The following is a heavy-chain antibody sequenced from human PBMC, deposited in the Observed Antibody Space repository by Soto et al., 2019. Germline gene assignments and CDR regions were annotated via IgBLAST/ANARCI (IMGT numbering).Heavy chain of an antibody. CDR1: GGSIRSGDYY. CDR2: IYSSGTT. CDR3: VRDSGTGYYPSA. V-gene: IGHV4-30-4*01. J-gene: IGHJ5*02. D-gene: IGHD3-9*01. Sequence: SETLSLTCTVSGGSIRSGDYYWSWVRQPPGKGLEWIGYIYSSGTTFHNPSLQGRVSISIDTSRNQFSLKLSSVAAADTAVFFCVRDSGTGYYPSAWGQGTLVTVSS.